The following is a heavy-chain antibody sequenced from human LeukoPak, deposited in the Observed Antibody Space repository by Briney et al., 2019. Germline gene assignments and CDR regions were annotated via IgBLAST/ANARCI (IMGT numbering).Heavy chain of an antibody. Sequence: GGSLRLSCAASGFTFDDYTMHWVRQAPGKGLEWVSLISWDGDSTYYADAVKGRFTISRDNAKNTLYLQVNSLRVEDTAVYYCARVWDKADYWGQGTLVTVSS. J-gene: IGHJ4*02. CDR1: GFTFDDYT. CDR3: ARVWDKADY. CDR2: ISWDGDST. D-gene: IGHD1-26*01. V-gene: IGHV3-43*01.